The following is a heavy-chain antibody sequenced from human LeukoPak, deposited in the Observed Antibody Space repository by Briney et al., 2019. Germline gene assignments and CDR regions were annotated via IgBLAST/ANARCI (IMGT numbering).Heavy chain of an antibody. D-gene: IGHD3-10*01. J-gene: IGHJ4*02. CDR2: IKTDGSEK. CDR1: GFTFSNYW. Sequence: GGSLRLSCEGSGFTFSNYWMGWVRQAPGKGLQWVANIKTDGSEKYYVDSVKGRFTISRDNAKNTLYLQMTSLRTEDTAVYYCAKGVETSTTGELPYYFDYWGQGTLVTVSS. CDR3: AKGVETSTTGELPYYFDY. V-gene: IGHV3-7*01.